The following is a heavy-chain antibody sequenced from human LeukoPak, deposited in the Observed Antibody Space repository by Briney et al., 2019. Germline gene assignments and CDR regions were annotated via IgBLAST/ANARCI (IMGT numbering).Heavy chain of an antibody. D-gene: IGHD4-17*01. CDR3: ARHAVTILGPDY. Sequence: SETLSLTCTVSGYSISSGYYWGWIRQPPGKGLEWIGSIYHSGSTYYNPSLKSRVTISVDTSKNQFSLKLSSVTAADTAVYYCARHAVTILGPDYWGQGTLVTVSS. CDR1: GYSISSGYY. J-gene: IGHJ4*02. CDR2: IYHSGST. V-gene: IGHV4-38-2*02.